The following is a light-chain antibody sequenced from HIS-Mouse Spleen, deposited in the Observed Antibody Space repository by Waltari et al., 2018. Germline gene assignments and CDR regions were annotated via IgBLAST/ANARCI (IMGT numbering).Light chain of an antibody. CDR2: KVS. Sequence: DVVMTQSPLSLPVTLGQPASISFRSSQSLVHSAGNPNLNWFQQRPGQSPRRLIYKVSNRDSGVPDRFSGSGSGTDFTLKISRVEAEDVGVYYCMQGTHWLTFGGGTKVEIK. CDR1: QSLVHSAGNPN. CDR3: MQGTHWLT. J-gene: IGKJ4*01. V-gene: IGKV2-30*02.